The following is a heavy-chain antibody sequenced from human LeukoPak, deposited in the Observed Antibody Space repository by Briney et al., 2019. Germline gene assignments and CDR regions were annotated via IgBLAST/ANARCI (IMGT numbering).Heavy chain of an antibody. J-gene: IGHJ4*02. CDR2: IYPGDSDT. D-gene: IGHD1-26*01. Sequence: GESLKISCKGSGYSFTSYRIGWVRQMPGKGLEWMGIIYPGDSDTRNSPSFQGQVTISADKSISTAYLQWSSLKASDTAMYYCARAPYSGSYWTVTNFDYWGQGTLVTVSS. CDR1: GYSFTSYR. V-gene: IGHV5-51*01. CDR3: ARAPYSGSYWTVTNFDY.